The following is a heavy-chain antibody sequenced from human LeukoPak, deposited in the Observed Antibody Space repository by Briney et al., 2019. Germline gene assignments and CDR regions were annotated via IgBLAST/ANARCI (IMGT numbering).Heavy chain of an antibody. J-gene: IGHJ4*02. V-gene: IGHV3-23*01. CDR2: ISGSGGST. D-gene: IGHD1-26*01. CDR3: AKAPYSGSYSRGPWDY. Sequence: GGSLRLSCAASGFTFSSYGMSWVRQAPGKGLEWVSAISGSGGSTYYADSVKGRFTISRDNSKNTLYLQMNSLRAEDTAVYYCAKAPYSGSYSRGPWDYWGQGTLVTVSS. CDR1: GFTFSSYG.